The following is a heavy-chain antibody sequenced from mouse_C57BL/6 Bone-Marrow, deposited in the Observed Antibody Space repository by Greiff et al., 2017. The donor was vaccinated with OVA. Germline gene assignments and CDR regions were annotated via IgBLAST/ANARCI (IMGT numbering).Heavy chain of an antibody. V-gene: IGHV1-54*01. D-gene: IGHD1-1*01. CDR1: GYAFTNYL. CDR3: AQGYYYGSSYAMDY. Sequence: QVQLQQSGAELVRPGTSVKVSCKASGYAFTNYLIEWVKQRPGQGLEWIGVINPGSGGTNYNEKFKGKATLTADKSSSTAYMQLSSLTSEDSAVYFGAQGYYYGSSYAMDYWGQGTSVTVSS. J-gene: IGHJ4*01. CDR2: INPGSGGT.